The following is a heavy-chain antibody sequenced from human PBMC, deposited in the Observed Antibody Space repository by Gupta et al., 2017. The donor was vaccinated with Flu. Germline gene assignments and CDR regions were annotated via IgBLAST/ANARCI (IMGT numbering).Heavy chain of an antibody. CDR1: GFTFSCFG. D-gene: IGHD2/OR15-2a*01. CDR3: ARRGNYLGDAFDI. V-gene: IGHV3-21*01. Sequence: VKLVESGGGLVKLGGYLRLSCAASGFTFSCFGMNWVRQAPGKGLEWISSISSSTTYKYYADSVKGRFTISRDNAENSLYLQMSSLRAEDTAIYYCARRGNYLGDAFDIWGRGTMVTVSS. CDR2: ISSSTTYK. J-gene: IGHJ3*02.